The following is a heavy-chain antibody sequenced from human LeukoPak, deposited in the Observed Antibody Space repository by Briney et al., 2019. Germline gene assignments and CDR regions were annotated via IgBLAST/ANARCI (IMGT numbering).Heavy chain of an antibody. J-gene: IGHJ3*02. Sequence: KPSETLSLTCTVSGGSISSYYWSWIRQPPGKGLEWIGYIYYSGSTNYNPSLKSRVTISVDTSKNQFSLKLSSVTAADTAVYYCARQYHDILTGYSPDAFDIWGQGTMVTVSS. CDR2: IYYSGST. V-gene: IGHV4-59*08. CDR1: GGSISSYY. D-gene: IGHD3-9*01. CDR3: ARQYHDILTGYSPDAFDI.